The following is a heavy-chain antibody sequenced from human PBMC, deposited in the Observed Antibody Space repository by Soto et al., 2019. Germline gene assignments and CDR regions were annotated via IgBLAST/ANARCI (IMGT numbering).Heavy chain of an antibody. V-gene: IGHV4-4*07. J-gene: IGHJ6*02. D-gene: IGHD2-21*01. Sequence: SETLSLTCIVSGGSITSYHWSWIRQLPEKGLEWIGRIYSRGDTNYNPSVKSRVTMSVDTSKNEFSLRLNSVTAADTAVYYCAGIGEDVYYGMDVWGQGTTVTVSS. CDR2: IYSRGDT. CDR1: GGSITSYH. CDR3: AGIGEDVYYGMDV.